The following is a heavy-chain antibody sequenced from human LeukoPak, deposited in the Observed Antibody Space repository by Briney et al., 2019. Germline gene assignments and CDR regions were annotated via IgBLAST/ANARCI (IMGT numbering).Heavy chain of an antibody. CDR1: GATFSSYA. CDR2: FILIFGAA. CDR3: ARDDPTAMPWGD. Sequence: SVKVSCKASGATFSSYAISWVRQAPGQGLEWMGGFILIFGAANYAQKFQGRVTITADEATSTAYMGLSSLRSEGTAVYFCARDDPTAMPWGDWGQGTLVTLSS. V-gene: IGHV1-69*13. J-gene: IGHJ4*02. D-gene: IGHD5-18*01.